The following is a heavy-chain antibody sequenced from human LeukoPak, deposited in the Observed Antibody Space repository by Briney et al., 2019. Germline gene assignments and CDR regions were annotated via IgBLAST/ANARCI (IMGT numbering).Heavy chain of an antibody. D-gene: IGHD6-13*01. CDR2: IRSTAYGGTT. V-gene: IGHV3-49*04. CDR1: GFTFSSYA. Sequence: GGSLRLSCAASGFTFSSYAMSWVRQAPGKGLEWIGFIRSTAYGGTTEYAASVKGRFTISRDDFKSIAYLQMNSLKTEDTAVYYCTRDRSSTWFHYYGLDVWGQGTTVTVSS. CDR3: TRDRSSTWFHYYGLDV. J-gene: IGHJ6*02.